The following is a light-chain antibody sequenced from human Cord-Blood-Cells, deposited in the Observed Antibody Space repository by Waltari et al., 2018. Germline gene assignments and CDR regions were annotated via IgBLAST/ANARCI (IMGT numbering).Light chain of an antibody. CDR3: QQRSNWPGT. Sequence: EIVFTHSPATLSLSPGERATLSCRASQSVSSYLAWYQQKPGQAPRLLIYDASNRATGIPARFSGSGSGTDFTLTISSLEPEDFAVYYCQQRSNWPGTFGQGTKVEIK. J-gene: IGKJ1*01. CDR2: DAS. V-gene: IGKV3-11*01. CDR1: QSVSSY.